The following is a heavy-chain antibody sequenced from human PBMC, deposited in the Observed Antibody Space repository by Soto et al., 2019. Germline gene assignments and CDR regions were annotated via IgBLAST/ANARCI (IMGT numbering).Heavy chain of an antibody. CDR1: GFTISNSA. D-gene: IGHD3-22*01. CDR3: ARYYYVATGYHYAFDY. CDR2: ISGSGTT. V-gene: IGHV3-23*01. Sequence: EVQLLESGGRLVQPGGSLRLSCAASGFTISNSAATWVRQAPGKGLEWVSTISGSGTTYYADSVKGRFTISRDNSNNTLCLQLHSLRAEDSALYYCARYYYVATGYHYAFDYWGRGTLVTVSS. J-gene: IGHJ4*02.